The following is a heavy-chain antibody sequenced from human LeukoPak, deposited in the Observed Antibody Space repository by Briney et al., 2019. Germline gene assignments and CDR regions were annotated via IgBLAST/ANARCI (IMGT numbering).Heavy chain of an antibody. CDR1: GYKFTVDY. CDR2: IYSHNGGT. V-gene: IGHV1-2*02. Sequence: GASVKVSCKSSGYKFTVDYIHWARQAPGQGLEWMGWIYSHNGGTHYAQKFQGRVTMTRDTSTSTVYMELSSLRSEDTAVYYCARQAAGGFDYWGQGTLVTVSS. D-gene: IGHD6-13*01. CDR3: ARQAAGGFDY. J-gene: IGHJ4*02.